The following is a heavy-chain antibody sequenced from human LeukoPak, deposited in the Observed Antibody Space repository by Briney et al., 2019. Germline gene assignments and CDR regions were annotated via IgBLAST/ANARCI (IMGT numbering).Heavy chain of an antibody. CDR3: AKVPGPPLEQQLVGYGMDV. Sequence: HPGGSLRLSCAACGFTFSSYGMHWVRRAPGKGLEWVAVISYDGSNKYYADSVKGRFTISRDNSKNTLYLQMNSLRAEDTAVNYCAKVPGPPLEQQLVGYGMDVWGQGTTVTVSS. CDR1: GFTFSSYG. V-gene: IGHV3-30*18. J-gene: IGHJ6*02. D-gene: IGHD6-13*01. CDR2: ISYDGSNK.